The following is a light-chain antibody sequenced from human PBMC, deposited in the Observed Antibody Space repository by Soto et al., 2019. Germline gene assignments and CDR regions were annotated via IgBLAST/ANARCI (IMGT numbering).Light chain of an antibody. CDR2: GAS. CDR3: QQYEKWPPSIT. Sequence: VGMTLSPATVSVYPGERVTLSCRSSQPVNNNLAWYQHNPGQAPRLLIYGASTRATGISARFSGGGSGTEFTLTISSLQSEDFALYFCQQYEKWPPSITFGQGTRLEIK. J-gene: IGKJ5*01. V-gene: IGKV3-15*01. CDR1: QPVNNN.